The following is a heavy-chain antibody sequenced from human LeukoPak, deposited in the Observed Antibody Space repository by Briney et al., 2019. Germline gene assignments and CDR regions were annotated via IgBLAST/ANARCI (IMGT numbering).Heavy chain of an antibody. Sequence: GRSLRLSCAASGFTFDDYAMHWVRQAPGKGLEWVSGISWNSGSIGYADSVKGRFTISRDNAKNSLYLQMNSLRAEDTALYYRAKARADYYGSGSYYDYYYYGMDVWGQGTTVTVSS. CDR2: ISWNSGSI. CDR1: GFTFDDYA. D-gene: IGHD3-10*01. V-gene: IGHV3-9*01. J-gene: IGHJ6*02. CDR3: AKARADYYGSGSYYDYYYYGMDV.